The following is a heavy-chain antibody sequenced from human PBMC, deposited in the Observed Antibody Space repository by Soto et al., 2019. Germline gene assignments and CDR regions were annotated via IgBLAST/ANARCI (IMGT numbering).Heavy chain of an antibody. CDR2: ISASGAGT. D-gene: IGHD3-10*02. CDR3: AKRKVFGSFDS. V-gene: IGHV3-23*02. J-gene: IGHJ4*02. CDR1: GFPFSSYA. Sequence: GGSLRLSCAASGFPFSSYAMNLVRQTPGKGLEWVSTISASGAGTYYVDSVKGRLTISRDNYKNTLYLEMHSLRDDDAAIYYCAKRKVFGSFDSWGQGIMVTVSS.